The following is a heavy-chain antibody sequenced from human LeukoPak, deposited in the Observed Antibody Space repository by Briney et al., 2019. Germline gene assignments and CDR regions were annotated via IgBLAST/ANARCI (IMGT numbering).Heavy chain of an antibody. J-gene: IGHJ4*02. CDR2: MNPNSGNT. CDR3: ARVNYDYVWGSYRPFDY. CDR1: GYTFTSYD. Sequence: ASVKVCCKASGYTFTSYDINWVRQATGQGLEWMGWMNPNSGNTGYAQKFQGRVTITRNTSISTAYMELSSLRSEDTAVYYCARVNYDYVWGSYRPFDYWGQGTLVTVSS. D-gene: IGHD3-16*02. V-gene: IGHV1-8*03.